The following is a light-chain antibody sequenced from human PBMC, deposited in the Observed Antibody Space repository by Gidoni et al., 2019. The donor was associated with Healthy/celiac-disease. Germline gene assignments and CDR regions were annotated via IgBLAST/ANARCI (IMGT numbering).Light chain of an antibody. Sequence: DIQVTQSTSSLAASVGDLVTITCQASQDISNYLNWYQQKPGKAPKLLIYDASNLEKGVPSRFSGSGSGTDFTFTISSLQPEDIATYYCQQYDNLPVTFGQGTRLEIK. CDR1: QDISNY. J-gene: IGKJ5*01. V-gene: IGKV1-33*01. CDR3: QQYDNLPVT. CDR2: DAS.